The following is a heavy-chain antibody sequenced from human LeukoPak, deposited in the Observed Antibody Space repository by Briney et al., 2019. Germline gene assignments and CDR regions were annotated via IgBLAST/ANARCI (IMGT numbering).Heavy chain of an antibody. CDR2: ISYDGSNK. CDR1: GFTFSSYA. Sequence: GGSLRLSCAASGFTFSSYAMHWVRQAPGKGLEWVAVISYDGSNKYYADSVKGRFTISRDNSKNTLYLQMNSLRAEDTAVYYCAKEFNRGLPDYWGQGTLVTVPS. J-gene: IGHJ4*02. CDR3: AKEFNRGLPDY. D-gene: IGHD2-21*01. V-gene: IGHV3-30-3*01.